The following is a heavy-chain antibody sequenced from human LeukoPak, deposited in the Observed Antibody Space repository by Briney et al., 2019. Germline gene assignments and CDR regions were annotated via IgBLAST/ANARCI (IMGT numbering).Heavy chain of an antibody. J-gene: IGHJ4*02. CDR1: GFTFSPLG. D-gene: IGHD3-10*01. CDR2: ISSGTSTT. V-gene: IGHV3-48*02. CDR3: ARGRGLTLSYHYFDY. Sequence: GGSLRLSCAASGFTFSPLGMNWVRQAPGRGLEWVSYISSGTSTTYYADSVKGRFTISRDNAKNSLYLQLNSLRDEDTAVYYCARGRGLTLSYHYFDYWGQGTLVTVSS.